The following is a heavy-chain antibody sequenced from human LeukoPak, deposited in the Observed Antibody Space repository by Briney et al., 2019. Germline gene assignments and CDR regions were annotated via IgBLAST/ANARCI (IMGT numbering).Heavy chain of an antibody. CDR3: ARGLLVAATDGAHDY. D-gene: IGHD1-26*01. V-gene: IGHV4-34*01. CDR2: INHSGST. J-gene: IGHJ4*02. Sequence: SETLSLTCAVYGGSFSGYYWSWIRQPPGKGLEWIGEINHSGSTNYNPSLKSRVTISVDTSKNQFSLKLSSVTAADTAVYYCARGLLVAATDGAHDYWGQGTLVTVSS. CDR1: GGSFSGYY.